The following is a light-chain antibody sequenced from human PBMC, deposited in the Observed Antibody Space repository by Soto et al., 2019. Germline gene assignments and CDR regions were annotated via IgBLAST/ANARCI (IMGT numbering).Light chain of an antibody. J-gene: IGKJ4*01. V-gene: IGKV4-1*01. CDR1: QSVLYSSNNKNY. CDR3: QQYYNTPPA. CDR2: WAS. Sequence: RAPLNCKSSQSVLYSSNNKNYLSWYQQKPGQPPKLLIYWASTRESGVPDRFSGSGSGTDFTLTISSLQAEDVALYYCQQYYNTPPAFGGGTKVDIK.